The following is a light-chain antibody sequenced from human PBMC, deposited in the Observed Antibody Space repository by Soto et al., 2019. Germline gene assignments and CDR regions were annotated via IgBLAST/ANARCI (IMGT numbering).Light chain of an antibody. Sequence: QSALTQPASVSGSPGQSITISCTGTSSDVGSYNLVSWYRQHPGKAPKLMIYEGSKRPSGVSNRFSGSKSGNTASLTISGRQAEDEADYYCCSYVGGSTVVFGGGTKLTVL. CDR3: CSYVGGSTVV. CDR2: EGS. J-gene: IGLJ2*01. CDR1: SSDVGSYNL. V-gene: IGLV2-23*01.